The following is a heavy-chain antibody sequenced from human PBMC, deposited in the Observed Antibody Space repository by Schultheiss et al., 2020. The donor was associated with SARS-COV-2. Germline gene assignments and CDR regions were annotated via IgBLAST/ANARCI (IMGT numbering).Heavy chain of an antibody. V-gene: IGHV1-2*02. CDR1: GYTFTGYY. Sequence: ASVKVSCKASGYTFTGYYMHWVRQAPGQGLEWMGWINPNSGGTNYAQKFQGRVTMTRDTSISTAYMELRSLRSDDTAVYYCARGSEWEPGRFDYWGQGTLVTVSS. CDR2: INPNSGGT. J-gene: IGHJ4*02. CDR3: ARGSEWEPGRFDY. D-gene: IGHD1-26*01.